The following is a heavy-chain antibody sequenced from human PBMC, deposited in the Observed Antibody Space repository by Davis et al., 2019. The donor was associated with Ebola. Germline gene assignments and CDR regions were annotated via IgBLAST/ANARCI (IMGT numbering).Heavy chain of an antibody. CDR1: GGTFTSYA. CDR3: ARDGDYDFWSGYPDY. J-gene: IGHJ4*02. D-gene: IGHD3-3*01. Sequence: AASVKVSCKASGGTFTSYAISWVRQAPGQGLEWMGGIIPIFGTANYAQKFQGRVTITADKSTSTAYMELSSLRSEDTAVYYCARDGDYDFWSGYPDYWGQGTLVTVSS. V-gene: IGHV1-69*06. CDR2: IIPIFGTA.